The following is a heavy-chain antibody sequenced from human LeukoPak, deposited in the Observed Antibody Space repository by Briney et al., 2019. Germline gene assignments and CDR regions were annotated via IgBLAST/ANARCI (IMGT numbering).Heavy chain of an antibody. D-gene: IGHD3-10*01. CDR3: ARDLYNYYGSGSYPLDY. Sequence: GGSLRLSCAASGFTFDDYGMSWVRQAPGKGLEWVSGINWNGGSTGYADSVKGRFTISRDNAKNSLYLQMSSLRAEDTALYYCARDLYNYYGSGSYPLDYWGQGTLVTVSS. V-gene: IGHV3-20*04. J-gene: IGHJ4*02. CDR1: GFTFDDYG. CDR2: INWNGGST.